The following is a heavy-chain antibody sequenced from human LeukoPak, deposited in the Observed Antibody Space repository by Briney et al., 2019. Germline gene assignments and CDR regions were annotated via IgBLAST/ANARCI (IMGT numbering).Heavy chain of an antibody. CDR1: GFTFSSYA. V-gene: IGHV3-30*04. D-gene: IGHD5-24*01. CDR3: AGRVQGEISWFDP. CDR2: VSYDGVNK. J-gene: IGHJ5*02. Sequence: GGSLRLSCAASGFTFSSYAFHWVRQAPGKGLEWVAAVSYDGVNKYYADSVKGRFTISRDNFNNNLQMNSLRIDDTPVYYCAGRVQGEISWFDPWGQGTPVTVSS.